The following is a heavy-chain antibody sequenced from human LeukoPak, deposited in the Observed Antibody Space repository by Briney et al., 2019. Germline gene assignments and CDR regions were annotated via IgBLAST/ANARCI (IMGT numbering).Heavy chain of an antibody. CDR1: GFTFSSYA. Sequence: GGSLRLSCAASGFTFSSYAMHWVRQAPGKGLEWVALISYDGSNKYYADSVKGRFTISRDNSKNTLYLQMNSLRAEDTAVYYCARAGYTSAWYYFEKWGQGTLVTVSS. V-gene: IGHV3-30-3*01. J-gene: IGHJ4*02. CDR2: ISYDGSNK. D-gene: IGHD6-13*01. CDR3: ARAGYTSAWYYFEK.